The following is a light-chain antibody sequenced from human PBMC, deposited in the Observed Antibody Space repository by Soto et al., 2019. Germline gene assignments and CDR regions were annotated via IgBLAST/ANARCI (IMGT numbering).Light chain of an antibody. V-gene: IGKV1-6*01. Sequence: AIQMTQSPSFLSASVGDRVTITCRASQGIRNDLAWYQQRPGKAPRLLIYGASTLESGGPSRFGGSGSGTYFTLTITSLQPEDFATYYWLQNNNYPDTFGQGTKLEIK. CDR3: LQNNNYPDT. J-gene: IGKJ2*01. CDR2: GAS. CDR1: QGIRND.